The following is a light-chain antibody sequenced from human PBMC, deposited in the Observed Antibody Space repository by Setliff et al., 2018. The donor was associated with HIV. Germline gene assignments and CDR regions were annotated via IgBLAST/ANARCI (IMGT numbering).Light chain of an antibody. Sequence: QSALTQPPSVSGSPGQSVTISCTGTSSDVGGYNRVSWYQQPPGTAPKLMIYDVSSRPSGVPDRFSGSKSGNTASLTISGLQPEDETDYYCCSYTTYSTYVFGTGTKVTVL. J-gene: IGLJ1*01. V-gene: IGLV2-18*02. CDR1: SSDVGGYNR. CDR2: DVS. CDR3: CSYTTYSTYV.